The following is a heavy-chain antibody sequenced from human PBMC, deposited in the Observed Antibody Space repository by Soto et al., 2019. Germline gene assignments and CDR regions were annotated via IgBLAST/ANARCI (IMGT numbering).Heavy chain of an antibody. J-gene: IGHJ4*02. Sequence: SVKVSCKASGDTFAFHSINWVRQAPGLGLEWMGRINPILSMSNYAQRFQGRVTMTADKSTGTAYMVLSSLRSEDTAIYYCATSYGSGYRAFDYWGQGALVTVSS. CDR2: INPILSMS. V-gene: IGHV1-69*02. CDR3: ATSYGSGYRAFDY. D-gene: IGHD3-10*01. CDR1: GDTFAFHS.